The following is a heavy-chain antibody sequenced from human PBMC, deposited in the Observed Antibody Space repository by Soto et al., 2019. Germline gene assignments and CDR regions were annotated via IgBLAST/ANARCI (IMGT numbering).Heavy chain of an antibody. Sequence: EVQLLESGGAMVQPGGSLRLSCAASGFTCRNFVMSWVRQAPGKGLEWVSAIRATGGQTFYADSVKGRFTISRDNSKNMLYLQINSLRDEDTALYFCAQDGVWGVVSPSHDYWGQGTLVTVSS. CDR2: IRATGGQT. V-gene: IGHV3-23*01. J-gene: IGHJ4*02. CDR3: AQDGVWGVVSPSHDY. CDR1: GFTCRNFV. D-gene: IGHD2-21*01.